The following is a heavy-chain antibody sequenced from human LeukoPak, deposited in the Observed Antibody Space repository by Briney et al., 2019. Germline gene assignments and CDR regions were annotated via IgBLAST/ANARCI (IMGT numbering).Heavy chain of an antibody. D-gene: IGHD3-10*01. CDR2: ISNRISTI. CDR3: ARDLDYYGSGNDY. CDR1: GFTFSRDS. J-gene: IGHJ4*02. Sequence: PGGSLRLSCAASGFTFSRDSMNWVRQAPGKGLEWVSYISNRISTIYYADSVKGRFTISRDNAKNSLYLQMNSLRDEDTAVYYCARDLDYYGSGNDYWGQGTLVTVSS. V-gene: IGHV3-48*02.